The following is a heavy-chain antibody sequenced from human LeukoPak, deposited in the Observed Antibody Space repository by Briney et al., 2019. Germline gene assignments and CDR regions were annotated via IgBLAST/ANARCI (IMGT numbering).Heavy chain of an antibody. V-gene: IGHV3-20*04. D-gene: IGHD6-19*01. CDR3: ARQERGGWNYFDF. J-gene: IGHJ4*02. CDR1: GFTFVDYG. Sequence: GGSLRLSCAASGFTFVDYGMTWVRQAPGKGLEWVSGISWNGGSRGYADSVKGRFTISRDNGKNSLYLEMNDLRGEDTAFYFCARQERGGWNYFDFWGQGILVTVSS. CDR2: ISWNGGSR.